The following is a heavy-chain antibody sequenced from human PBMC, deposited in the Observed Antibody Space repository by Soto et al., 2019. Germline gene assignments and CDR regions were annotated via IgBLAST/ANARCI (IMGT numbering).Heavy chain of an antibody. CDR1: GFTFRTYS. Sequence: EVQLVESGGGLVKPGESLRLSCAASGFTFRTYSMNWVRQAPGKGLEWVSLISSSSSYIYYADSLKGRFTISRDNAKNSLYLEMNNLRAEDTAVYYCARFVSATAINEHWGQGTLVTVSS. CDR2: ISSSSSYI. J-gene: IGHJ4*02. CDR3: ARFVSATAINEH. D-gene: IGHD2-21*02. V-gene: IGHV3-21*01.